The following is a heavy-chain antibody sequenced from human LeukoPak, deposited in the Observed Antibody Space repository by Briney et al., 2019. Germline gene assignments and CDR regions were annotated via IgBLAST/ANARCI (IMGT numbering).Heavy chain of an antibody. V-gene: IGHV1-69*04. CDR3: ARDRTLDYYDSSGPSWFDP. CDR1: GGTFSSYA. J-gene: IGHJ5*02. Sequence: ASVKVSCKASGGTFSSYAISWVRQAPGQGLEWMGRIIPILGIANYAQKFQGRVTITADKSTSTACMELSSLRSEDTAVYYCARDRTLDYYDSSGPSWFDPWGQGTLVTVSS. D-gene: IGHD3-22*01. CDR2: IIPILGIA.